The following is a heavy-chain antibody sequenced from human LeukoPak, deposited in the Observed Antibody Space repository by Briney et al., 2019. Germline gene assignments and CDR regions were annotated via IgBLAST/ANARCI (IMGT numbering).Heavy chain of an antibody. D-gene: IGHD1-7*01. CDR1: GASISSYY. CDR2: IYYSGST. Sequence: SETLSLTCTVSGASISSYYWSWIRQPPGKGLEWIGYIYYSGSTNYNPSLKSRVTISVDTSKNQFSLKLSSVTAADTAVYYCARDNWNYGSSMDVWGQGTTVTVSS. CDR3: ARDNWNYGSSMDV. V-gene: IGHV4-59*01. J-gene: IGHJ6*02.